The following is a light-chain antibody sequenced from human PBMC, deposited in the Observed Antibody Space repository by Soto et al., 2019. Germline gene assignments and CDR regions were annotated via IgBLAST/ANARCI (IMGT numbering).Light chain of an antibody. CDR2: GAS. V-gene: IGKV1-9*01. CDR1: QDISSY. CDR3: QQLNSYSIFT. J-gene: IGKJ3*01. Sequence: DIQLTQSPSFLSASVGDRVTITCRASQDISSYLAWYQQKPGKAPKLLIFGASTLQSGVPSRFSGSGSGTEVTLTISSLQPEDFATYYCQQLNSYSIFTFGPGTKVDI.